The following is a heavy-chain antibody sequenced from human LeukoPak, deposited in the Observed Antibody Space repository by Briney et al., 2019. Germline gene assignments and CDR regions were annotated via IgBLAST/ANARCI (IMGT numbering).Heavy chain of an antibody. Sequence: SVKVSCKTSGGTFSRNATSWVRQAPGQGLEWMGGIIPVFGTPNYAQKFQGRVTISADKSTSTVYMELSSLRSEDTAMYYCARSGSGSYYFYWFDPWGQGTLVTVSS. CDR2: IIPVFGTP. J-gene: IGHJ5*02. D-gene: IGHD3-10*01. V-gene: IGHV1-69*06. CDR3: ARSGSGSYYFYWFDP. CDR1: GGTFSRNA.